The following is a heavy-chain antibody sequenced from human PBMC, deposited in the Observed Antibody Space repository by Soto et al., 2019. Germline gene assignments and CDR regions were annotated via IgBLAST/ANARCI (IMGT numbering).Heavy chain of an antibody. CDR1: GFTVSSYA. J-gene: IGHJ4*02. D-gene: IGHD6-19*01. V-gene: IGHV3-30-3*01. CDR3: ARDVSSGFKNPAHTADY. CDR2: ISYDGSNK. Sequence: GGSLRRSCAASGFTVSSYAMHWVRQAPGKGLEWVAVISYDGSNKYYADSVKGRFTISRDNSKNTLYLQMNSLRAEDTAVYYCARDVSSGFKNPAHTADYWGQGTLVPVSS.